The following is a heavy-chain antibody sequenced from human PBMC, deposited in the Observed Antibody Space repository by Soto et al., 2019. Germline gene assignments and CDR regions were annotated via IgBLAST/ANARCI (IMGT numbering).Heavy chain of an antibody. V-gene: IGHV5-51*01. Sequence: GESLKISCKGSGYSFTSYWIGWVRQMPGKGLEWMGIIYPGDSDTRYSPSFQGQVTISADKSISTAYLQWSSLKASDTAMYYCARRSSYYDILTGYYYYGMDVWGQGTTVTVSS. J-gene: IGHJ6*02. CDR3: ARRSSYYDILTGYYYYGMDV. D-gene: IGHD3-9*01. CDR1: GYSFTSYW. CDR2: IYPGDSDT.